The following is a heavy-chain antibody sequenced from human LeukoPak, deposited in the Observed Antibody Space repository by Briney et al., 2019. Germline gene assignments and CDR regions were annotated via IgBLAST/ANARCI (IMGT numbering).Heavy chain of an antibody. CDR3: ARDRYSGYDGFGAFDI. J-gene: IGHJ3*02. CDR2: IYYRGST. V-gene: IGHV4-59*01. Sequence: SETLSLTCAVSGGPLTSYYWSWIRQPPGKGLEWIGFIYYRGSTNYNPSLESRVTISVDTSKNRFSLRLSSVTAADTAVYYCARDRYSGYDGFGAFDIWGQGTMVTVSS. CDR1: GGPLTSYY. D-gene: IGHD5-12*01.